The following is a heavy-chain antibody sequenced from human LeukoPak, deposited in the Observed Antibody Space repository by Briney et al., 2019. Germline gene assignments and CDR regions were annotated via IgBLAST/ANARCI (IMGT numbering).Heavy chain of an antibody. CDR1: GFTFSSYW. J-gene: IGHJ4*02. D-gene: IGHD2-15*01. Sequence: GGSLRLSCAASGFTFSSYWMSWVRQTPGKGLEWISYIRSSSSAIYYADSVKGRFTISRDNAGSSLYLQMNGLRADDTAVYYCVRDGMGATPVDYWGQGALVTVSS. CDR3: VRDGMGATPVDY. CDR2: IRSSSSAI. V-gene: IGHV3-48*04.